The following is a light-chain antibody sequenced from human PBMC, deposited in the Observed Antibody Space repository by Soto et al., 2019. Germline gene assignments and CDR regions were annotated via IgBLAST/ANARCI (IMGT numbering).Light chain of an antibody. CDR1: QSISRY. J-gene: IGKJ3*01. V-gene: IGKV1-39*01. Sequence: DIQMPQSPSSLSASLGDRVTFTCRAGQSISRYLNWYQQRPGKAPKLLIYSASTLQTGVPSRFSGSGSGTDFTLTISSLQPEDFATYYCQQSYNGPFTFGPGTKVDIK. CDR2: SAS. CDR3: QQSYNGPFT.